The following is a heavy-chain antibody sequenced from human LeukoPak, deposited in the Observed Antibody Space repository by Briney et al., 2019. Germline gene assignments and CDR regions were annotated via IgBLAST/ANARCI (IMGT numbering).Heavy chain of an antibody. CDR3: ARVRVATTNWFDP. V-gene: IGHV4-61*02. Sequence: TLSLTCTVSGGSISSGSYYWSWIRQPAGKGLEWIGRIYTSGSTNYNPSLKSRVTISVDTSKNQFSLKLSSVTAADTAVYYCARVRVATTNWFDPWGQGTLVTVSS. CDR2: IYTSGST. J-gene: IGHJ5*02. CDR1: GGSISSGSYY. D-gene: IGHD5-12*01.